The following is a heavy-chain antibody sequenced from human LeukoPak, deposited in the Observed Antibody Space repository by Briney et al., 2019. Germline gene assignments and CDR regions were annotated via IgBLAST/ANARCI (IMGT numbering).Heavy chain of an antibody. CDR2: IHHSGST. Sequence: PSETLSLTCAVYGGSFSGYYWSWIRQPTGKGLEWIGEIHHSGSTNYNPSLKSRVTISVDTSNNQFSLKLSSVTAADTAVYYCARVRCSSSRCYDWLDPWGQGTLVTVSS. J-gene: IGHJ5*02. CDR1: GGSFSGYY. CDR3: ARVRCSSSRCYDWLDP. V-gene: IGHV4-34*01. D-gene: IGHD2-2*01.